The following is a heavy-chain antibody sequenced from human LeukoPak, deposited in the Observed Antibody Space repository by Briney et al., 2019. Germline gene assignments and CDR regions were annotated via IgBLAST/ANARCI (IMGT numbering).Heavy chain of an antibody. V-gene: IGHV3-9*03. CDR2: ISWNSGSI. J-gene: IGHJ2*01. Sequence: PGGSLRLSCAASGFTFDDYGMHWVRQAPGKGLEWVSGISWNSGSIGYADSVKGRFTISRDNAKNSLYLQMNSLRAEDMALYYCAKDITPWLNGDWYFDLWGRGTLVTVSS. D-gene: IGHD3-10*01. CDR3: AKDITPWLNGDWYFDL. CDR1: GFTFDDYG.